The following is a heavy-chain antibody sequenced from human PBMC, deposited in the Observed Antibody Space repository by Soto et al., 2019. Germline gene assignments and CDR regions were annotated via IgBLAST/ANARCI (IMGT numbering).Heavy chain of an antibody. D-gene: IGHD6-19*01. J-gene: IGHJ4*02. CDR2: VSHDGKSG. CDR3: ARLDKFNGGWS. V-gene: IGHV3-30*14. CDR1: GFTFSSYA. Sequence: QVQLVESGGGVVLPGRSLRLSCAASGFTFSSYAMHWVRRAPGKGLEWVAAVSHDGKSGFYADSVSGRFTVSRDNSNNLVYLQMDRLRPEDTALLYCARLDKFNGGWSWGQGTAVTVSS.